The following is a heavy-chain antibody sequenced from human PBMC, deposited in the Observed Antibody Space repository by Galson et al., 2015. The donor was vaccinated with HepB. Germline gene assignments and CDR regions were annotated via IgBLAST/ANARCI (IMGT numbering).Heavy chain of an antibody. CDR2: ISYDGSNK. CDR3: AKSLRDFYDAFDI. V-gene: IGHV3-30*18. D-gene: IGHD2/OR15-2a*01. CDR1: GFTFSSYG. Sequence: SLRLSCAASGFTFSSYGMHWVRQAPGKGLEWVAVISYDGSNKYYADSVKGRFTISRDNSKNTLYLQMNSLRAEDTAVYYCAKSLRDFYDAFDIWGQGTMVTVSS. J-gene: IGHJ3*02.